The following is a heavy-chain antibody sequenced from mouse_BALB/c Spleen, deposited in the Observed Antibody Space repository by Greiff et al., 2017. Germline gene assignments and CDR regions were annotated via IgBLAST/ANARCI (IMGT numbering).Heavy chain of an antibody. CDR2: IYPGDGDT. Sequence: VKLLESGAELVRPGSSVKISCKASGYAFSSYWMNWVKQRPGQGLEWIGQIYPGDGDTNYNGKFKGKATLTADKSSSTAYMQLSSLTSEDSAVYYCTRWGYYGSYWYFDVWGAGTTVTVSS. D-gene: IGHD1-1*01. V-gene: IGHV1-80*01. CDR1: GYAFSSYW. CDR3: TRWGYYGSYWYFDV. J-gene: IGHJ1*01.